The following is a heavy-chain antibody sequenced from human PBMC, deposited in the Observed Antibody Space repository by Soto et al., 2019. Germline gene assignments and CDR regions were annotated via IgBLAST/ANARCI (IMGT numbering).Heavy chain of an antibody. CDR2: INAGNGNT. J-gene: IGHJ6*02. CDR3: ASALGYCSSTSCYTPGGYYYYGMDV. D-gene: IGHD2-2*02. CDR1: GYIFTGYH. Sequence: ASVKVSCTASGYIFTGYHMHWVRQAPGQRLEWMGWINAGNGNTKYSQKFQGRVTITRDTSASTAYMELSSLRSEDTAVYYCASALGYCSSTSCYTPGGYYYYGMDVWGQGTTVTV. V-gene: IGHV1-3*01.